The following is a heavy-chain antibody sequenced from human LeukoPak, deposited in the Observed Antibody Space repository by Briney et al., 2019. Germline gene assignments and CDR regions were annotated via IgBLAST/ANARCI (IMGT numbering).Heavy chain of an antibody. J-gene: IGHJ6*03. CDR3: AKVGGYCSGGSCYRQNTDMDV. V-gene: IGHV3-23*01. Sequence: GGSLRLSCAASGFTFSSYSMNWVRQAPGKGLEWVSGLSGSGGSTYYADSVKGRFTISRDNFKNTLYLQMNSLRAEDTAVYYCAKVGGYCSGGSCYRQNTDMDVWGKGTTVTVSS. D-gene: IGHD2-15*01. CDR2: LSGSGGST. CDR1: GFTFSSYS.